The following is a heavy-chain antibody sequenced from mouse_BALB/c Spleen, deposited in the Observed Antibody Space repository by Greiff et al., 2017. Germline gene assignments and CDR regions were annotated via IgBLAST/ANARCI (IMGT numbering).Heavy chain of an antibody. CDR1: GFTFSSFG. V-gene: IGHV5-17*02. CDR2: ISSGSSTI. CDR3: ARSDYGNYGGYYAMDY. J-gene: IGHJ4*01. D-gene: IGHD2-1*01. Sequence: EVKVVESGGGLVQPGGSRKLSCAASGFTFSSFGMHWVRQAPEKGLEWVAYISSGSSTIYYADTVKGRFTTSRDNPKNTLFLQMTSLRSEDTAMYYCARSDYGNYGGYYAMDYWGQGTSVTVSS.